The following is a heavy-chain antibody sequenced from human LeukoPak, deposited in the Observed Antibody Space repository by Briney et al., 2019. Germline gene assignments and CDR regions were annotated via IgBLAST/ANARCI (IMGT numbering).Heavy chain of an antibody. V-gene: IGHV4-59*01. D-gene: IGHD1-26*01. J-gene: IGHJ4*02. Sequence: ASETLSLTCAVYGESFSGYYWNWIRQPPGRGLEWIGYIYYSGNTNCNPSLKSRVTISIDTSKNQFSLKLSSVTAADTAVYYCARVGSGCFDYWGQGTRVTVSS. CDR3: ARVGSGCFDY. CDR1: GESFSGYY. CDR2: IYYSGNT.